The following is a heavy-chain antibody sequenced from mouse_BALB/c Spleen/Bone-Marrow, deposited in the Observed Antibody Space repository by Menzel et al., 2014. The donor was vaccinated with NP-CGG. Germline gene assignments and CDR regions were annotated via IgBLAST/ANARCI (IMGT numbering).Heavy chain of an antibody. Sequence: QVQLQQSGAELMKPGASVKISCKATGYTFSSYWIEWVKQRPGHGLEWIGEILPGSGNTNYNEKFKGKATFTADTSSNTAYMQLSSLTSEDSAVYYCAREDITTVVEMDYWGQGTSVTVPS. CDR1: GYTFSSYW. D-gene: IGHD1-1*01. CDR2: ILPGSGNT. CDR3: AREDITTVVEMDY. J-gene: IGHJ4*01. V-gene: IGHV1-9*01.